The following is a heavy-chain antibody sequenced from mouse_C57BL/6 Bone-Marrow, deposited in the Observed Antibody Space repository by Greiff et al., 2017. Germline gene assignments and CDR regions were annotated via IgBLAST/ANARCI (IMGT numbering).Heavy chain of an antibody. CDR1: GYAFTNYL. CDR3: ARRYYEN. V-gene: IGHV1-54*01. D-gene: IGHD1-1*01. J-gene: IGHJ2*01. CDR2: INPGSGGT. Sequence: QVQLQQSGAELVRPGTSVKVSCKASGYAFTNYLIEWVKQRPGQGLEWIGVINPGSGGTNYNEKFKGKATLTADKSSSTAYMQLSSLTSEDSAVXFCARRYYENWGQGTTLTVSS.